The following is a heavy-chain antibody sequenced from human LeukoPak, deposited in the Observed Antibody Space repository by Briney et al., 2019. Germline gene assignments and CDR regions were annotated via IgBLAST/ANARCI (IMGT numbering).Heavy chain of an antibody. J-gene: IGHJ6*02. CDR2: MNPNSGNT. CDR3: ARAPSWELGDYYYGMDV. Sequence: VASVKVSCKASGYTFTGYYMHWVRQAPGQGLEWMGWMNPNSGNTGYAQKFQGRVTMTRNTSISTAYMELSSLRSEDTAVYYCARAPSWELGDYYYGMDVWGQGTTVTVSS. D-gene: IGHD1-26*01. CDR1: GYTFTGYY. V-gene: IGHV1-8*02.